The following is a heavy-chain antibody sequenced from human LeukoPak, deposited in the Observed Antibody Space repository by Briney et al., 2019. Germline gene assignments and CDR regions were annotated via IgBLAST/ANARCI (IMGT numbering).Heavy chain of an antibody. CDR1: GFTFSNYA. J-gene: IGHJ4*02. Sequence: GGSLRLSCAASGFTFSNYAMSWVRQAPGKGLEWVSAISGSGGSEYYADSVKGRFTISRDNSKSTLYLQMNSLRAEDTAVYYCAKDRTWNAASYYFDYWGQGTLVTVSS. CDR2: ISGSGGSE. V-gene: IGHV3-23*01. CDR3: AKDRTWNAASYYFDY. D-gene: IGHD1-1*01.